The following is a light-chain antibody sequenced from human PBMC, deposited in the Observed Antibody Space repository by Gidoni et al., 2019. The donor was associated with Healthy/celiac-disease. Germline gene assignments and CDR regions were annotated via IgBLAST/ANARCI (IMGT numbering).Light chain of an antibody. J-gene: IGKJ4*01. V-gene: IGKV3-11*01. CDR2: DAS. Sequence: EIVLPQSPATLSWSTVERATLSCRASQSVSSYLAWYQERTGQAARLLIYDASNRATGSPARFSGSVSWTDFTLTISSLEPEDFAVYDCQQRSKWPLTFGGGTKVEIK. CDR3: QQRSKWPLT. CDR1: QSVSSY.